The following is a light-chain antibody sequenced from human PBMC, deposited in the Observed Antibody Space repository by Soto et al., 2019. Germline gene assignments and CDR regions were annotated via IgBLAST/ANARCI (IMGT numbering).Light chain of an antibody. J-gene: IGKJ1*01. V-gene: IGKV3-20*01. CDR2: ATS. CDR1: QSVGSSY. Sequence: EIVLTQSPGTQSLSPGERATLSCRASQSVGSSYLAWYQQKPGQAPRLLIYATSSRATGIPDRFSGSGSGTDFTLTISRLEPEDFAVYYCQQYGSSLPWTFGQGTKVDIK. CDR3: QQYGSSLPWT.